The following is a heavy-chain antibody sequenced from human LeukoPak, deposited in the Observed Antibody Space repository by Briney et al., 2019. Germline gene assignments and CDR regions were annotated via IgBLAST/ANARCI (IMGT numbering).Heavy chain of an antibody. CDR3: ARAPSTTLRMKAIDY. D-gene: IGHD1-7*01. CDR1: GFTFSSYS. Sequence: GGSLRLSCAASGFTFSSYSMNWVRQAPGKGLEWVSSISSSSSYIYYVDSVKGRFTISRDNAKNSLYLQMNSLRAEDAAVYYCARAPSTTLRMKAIDYWGQGTLVTVSS. V-gene: IGHV3-21*01. J-gene: IGHJ4*02. CDR2: ISSSSSYI.